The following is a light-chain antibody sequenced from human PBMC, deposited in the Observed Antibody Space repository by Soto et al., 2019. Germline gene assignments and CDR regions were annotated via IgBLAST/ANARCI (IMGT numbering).Light chain of an antibody. V-gene: IGKV3-15*01. CDR1: QSVSSN. J-gene: IGKJ1*01. Sequence: EIVMTQCPATLSVSPGERATLSCRASQSVSSNLASYQQKPGQAPRLLIYGASTRATGIPARFSGSGSGTEFTLTISSLQSEDFAVYYCQQYNNWPPWTFGQGTKVEIK. CDR2: GAS. CDR3: QQYNNWPPWT.